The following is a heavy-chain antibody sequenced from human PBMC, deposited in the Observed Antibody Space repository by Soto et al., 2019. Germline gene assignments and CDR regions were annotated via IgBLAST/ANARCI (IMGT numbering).Heavy chain of an antibody. CDR3: ARDQKPKGMDV. CDR1: GDSINSSHW. V-gene: IGHV4-4*02. J-gene: IGHJ6*02. Sequence: KPSETLSLTCAVSGDSINSSHWWNWVRQPPGKGLEWIGQISHSGSTNYNPSLKSRVTMSVDTSKNQFSLKLSSVTAADTAVYYCARDQKPKGMDVWGQGTTVTVSS. CDR2: ISHSGST.